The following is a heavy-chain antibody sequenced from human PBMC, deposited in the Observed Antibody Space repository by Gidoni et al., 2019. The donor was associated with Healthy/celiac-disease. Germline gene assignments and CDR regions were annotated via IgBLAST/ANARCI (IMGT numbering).Heavy chain of an antibody. Sequence: QVQLQQWGAGLLKPSEPLSLTCAVDGGSFSGYSWTWFCQPPGKGLEWIGEINHSGSTNYNPSLKSRVTISVDTSKNQFSLKLSCVTAADTALYYWARGGFRYCYGSGKSKTPYYYYYYMDVWGKGTTVTVSS. D-gene: IGHD3-10*01. V-gene: IGHV4-34*01. CDR1: GGSFSGYS. CDR3: ARGGFRYCYGSGKSKTPYYYYYYMDV. CDR2: INHSGST. J-gene: IGHJ6*03.